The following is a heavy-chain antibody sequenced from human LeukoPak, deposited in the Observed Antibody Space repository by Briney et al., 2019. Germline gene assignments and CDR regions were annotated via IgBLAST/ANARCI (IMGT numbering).Heavy chain of an antibody. D-gene: IGHD6-13*01. V-gene: IGHV3-64*01. CDR2: IGTDGDTT. Sequence: GGSLRLSCAASGFTFDTYGMHWVRQAPGKGLEYVSGIGTDGDTTYYAKSVKGRFTISRDNSKSMVYLQMGSLTADDMAVYYCARGAQLTDYWGQGTLVTVSS. CDR1: GFTFDTYG. CDR3: ARGAQLTDY. J-gene: IGHJ4*02.